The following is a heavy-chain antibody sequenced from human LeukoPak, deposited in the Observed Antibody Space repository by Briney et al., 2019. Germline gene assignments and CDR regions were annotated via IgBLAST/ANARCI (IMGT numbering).Heavy chain of an antibody. CDR2: ISGGGGST. CDR3: AKDVRRRDYYYRMDV. V-gene: IGHV3-23*01. Sequence: GGSLRLSCAASGFTVSNYAMSWVRQAPGKGLEWVSAISGGGGSTYYADSVKGRFTISRDNSKNTLYLQMNSLRTEDTAVYYCAKDVRRRDYYYRMDVWDKGTTVTVSS. D-gene: IGHD5-24*01. J-gene: IGHJ6*04. CDR1: GFTVSNYA.